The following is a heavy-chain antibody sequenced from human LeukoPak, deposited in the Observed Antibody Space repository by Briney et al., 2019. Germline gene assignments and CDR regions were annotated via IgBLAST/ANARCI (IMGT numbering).Heavy chain of an antibody. CDR1: GFTSSSYA. D-gene: IGHD2-15*01. V-gene: IGHV3-64D*09. J-gene: IGHJ4*02. CDR3: VKRSCSGGTCPLDY. CDR2: ITSTGGTT. Sequence: RGSLRLSCSPSGFTSSSYALSWVRQAPGKGLEYVSGITSTGGTTYYADSVKGRFTISRDNSENTLYLQMSSLRPEDTALYYCVKRSCSGGTCPLDYWGQGTLVTVSS.